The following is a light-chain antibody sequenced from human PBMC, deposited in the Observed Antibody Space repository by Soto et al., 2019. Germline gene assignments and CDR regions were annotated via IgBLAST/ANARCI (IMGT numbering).Light chain of an antibody. CDR3: QQYNHWPGT. V-gene: IGKV3-15*01. Sequence: VDMRQSPATLSVSPGERATLSCRASRSVSSNLAWYQQKPGQAPRLLIYGASTRATGITARFSGSGSGTEFTLTINSLQSEDVAVYYCQQYNHWPGTFGQGTKVEIK. J-gene: IGKJ1*01. CDR1: RSVSSN. CDR2: GAS.